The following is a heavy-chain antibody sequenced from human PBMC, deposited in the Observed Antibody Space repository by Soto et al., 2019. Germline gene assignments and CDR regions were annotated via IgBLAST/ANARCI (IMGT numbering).Heavy chain of an antibody. J-gene: IGHJ5*02. CDR3: ARSPDPYSSSSHWCDP. CDR2: INPSGGST. CDR1: GYTFTSYY. D-gene: IGHD6-6*01. Sequence: QVQLVQSGAEVKKPGASVKVSCKASGYTFTSYYMHWVRQAPGQGLEWMGIINPSGGSTSYAQKFQGRVTMTRDTSTSTVYMELSSLRSEDTAVYYCARSPDPYSSSSHWCDPWGQGTLVTVSS. V-gene: IGHV1-46*01.